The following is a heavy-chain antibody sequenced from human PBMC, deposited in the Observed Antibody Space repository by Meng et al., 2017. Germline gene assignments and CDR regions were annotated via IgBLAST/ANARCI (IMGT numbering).Heavy chain of an antibody. CDR3: AKDSHSGSGSYTWGTFDI. CDR1: GFTFSSFA. J-gene: IGHJ3*02. D-gene: IGHD3-10*01. CDR2: ISGNGGGT. Sequence: GESLKISCAASGFTFSSFAMSWVRQAPGKGLEWVSGISGNGGGTFYADSVKGRFSLSRDNSKNTLYLQMSSLRAEDTAVYYCAKDSHSGSGSYTWGTFDIWGQGSMVTVSS. V-gene: IGHV3-23*01.